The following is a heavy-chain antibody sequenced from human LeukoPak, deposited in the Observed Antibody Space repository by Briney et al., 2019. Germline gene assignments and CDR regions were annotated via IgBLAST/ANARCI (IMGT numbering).Heavy chain of an antibody. D-gene: IGHD6-19*01. Sequence: PGGSLRLSCAASGFTFKEYGMGWVRQAPGKGLEWVSTINDNGANTHYADSVKGRFTISRDSSKNTLFLQMNSLRADDTARYYCTKGDGGWYPIDSWGQGTLIIVSS. V-gene: IGHV3-23*01. CDR2: INDNGANT. CDR1: GFTFKEYG. CDR3: TKGDGGWYPIDS. J-gene: IGHJ4*02.